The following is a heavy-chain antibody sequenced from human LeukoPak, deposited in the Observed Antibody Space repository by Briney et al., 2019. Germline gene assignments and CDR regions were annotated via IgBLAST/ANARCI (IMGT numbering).Heavy chain of an antibody. Sequence: GGSLRLSCAASGFTFSSYAMSWVRQAPGKGLEWVSAISGSGGSTYYADSVKGRFTISRDNSKNTLYLQMNSLRAEDTAVYYCAKILLGVITYYYYYGMDVWDQGTTVTVSS. D-gene: IGHD3-22*01. CDR2: ISGSGGST. J-gene: IGHJ6*02. CDR3: AKILLGVITYYYYYGMDV. CDR1: GFTFSSYA. V-gene: IGHV3-23*01.